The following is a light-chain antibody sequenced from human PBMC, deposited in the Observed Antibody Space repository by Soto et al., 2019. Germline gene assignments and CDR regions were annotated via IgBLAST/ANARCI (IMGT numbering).Light chain of an antibody. J-gene: IGKJ1*01. CDR1: QSFSSN. CDR2: GTS. CDR3: QQYGSSGT. Sequence: ELVMTPSPATLSVSPGERATLSCRASQSFSSNVAWYQQKPGQAPRLLIYGTSTRVTGIPDRFSGSGSGTDFTLTISRLEPEDFAVYYCQQYGSSGTFGQGTKVDIK. V-gene: IGKV3-20*01.